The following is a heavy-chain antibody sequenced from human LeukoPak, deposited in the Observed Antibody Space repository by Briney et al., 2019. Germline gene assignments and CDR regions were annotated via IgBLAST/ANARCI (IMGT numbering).Heavy chain of an antibody. J-gene: IGHJ5*02. D-gene: IGHD2-2*01. CDR1: GFTFSSYA. Sequence: GGSLRLSCAASGFTFSSYAMHWVRQAPGKGLEWVAVIWYGGSNKYYVDSVKGRFTISRDNSKNTLYLQMNSLRAEDTAVYYCAKDFDIVVVPAANLFNWFDPWGQGTLVTVSS. V-gene: IGHV3-30*02. CDR3: AKDFDIVVVPAANLFNWFDP. CDR2: IWYGGSNK.